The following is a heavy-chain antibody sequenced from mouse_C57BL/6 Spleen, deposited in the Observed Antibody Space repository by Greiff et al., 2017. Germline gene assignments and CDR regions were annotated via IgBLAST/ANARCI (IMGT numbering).Heavy chain of an antibody. D-gene: IGHD1-1*01. CDR3: ARQGDYGSCIGGYAMDY. CDR2: ISSGGSYT. Sequence: EVKLMESGGDLVKPGGSLKLSCAASGFTFSSYGMSWVRQTPDKRLEWVATISSGGSYTYYPDSVKGRFTISRDNSKNTLYLQMSSRKAEDTAMYYCARQGDYGSCIGGYAMDYWGQGTSLTVSS. V-gene: IGHV5-6*01. CDR1: GFTFSSYG. J-gene: IGHJ4*01.